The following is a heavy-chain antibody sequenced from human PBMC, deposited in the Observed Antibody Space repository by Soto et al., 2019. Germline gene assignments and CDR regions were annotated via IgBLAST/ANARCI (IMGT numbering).Heavy chain of an antibody. J-gene: IGHJ6*02. CDR3: ARQGSNGAYYYYGMDV. V-gene: IGHV5-51*01. D-gene: IGHD3-16*01. CDR1: GYRFSSYW. Sequence: GESLKISCKGSGYRFSSYWIAWVRQMHGKGLEWMGIIYPGDSDTRYSPSFEGQVTISADKSNSTAYLQWSSLKASDTAMYYCARQGSNGAYYYYGMDVWGQGTTVTVSS. CDR2: IYPGDSDT.